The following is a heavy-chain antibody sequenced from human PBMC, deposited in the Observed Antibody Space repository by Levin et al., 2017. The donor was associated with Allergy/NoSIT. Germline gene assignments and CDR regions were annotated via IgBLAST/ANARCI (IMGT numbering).Heavy chain of an antibody. CDR1: GFSLSTSGVG. CDR2: IYWNDDK. Sequence: TLSLTCTFSGFSLSTSGVGVGWIRQPPGKALEWLALIYWNDDKRYSPSLKSRLTITKDTSKNQVVLTMTNMDPVDTATYDCALPSRPNYYYDGMDVWGQGTTVTVSS. J-gene: IGHJ6*02. D-gene: IGHD6-6*01. V-gene: IGHV2-5*01. CDR3: ALPSRPNYYYDGMDV.